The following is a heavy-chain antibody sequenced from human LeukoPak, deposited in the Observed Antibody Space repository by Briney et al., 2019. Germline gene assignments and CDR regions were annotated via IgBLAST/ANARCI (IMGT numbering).Heavy chain of an antibody. D-gene: IGHD2-2*03. J-gene: IGHJ4*02. CDR1: GYTFTSYG. CDR3: ARDIPGNPSLHWMLPEPFDY. Sequence: GASVKVSCKACGYTFTSYGISWVRQAPGQGLEWMGWISAYNGNTNYAQKLQGRVTMTTDTSTSTAYMELRSLRSDDTAVYYCARDIPGNPSLHWMLPEPFDYRGQGTLVTVSS. V-gene: IGHV1-18*01. CDR2: ISAYNGNT.